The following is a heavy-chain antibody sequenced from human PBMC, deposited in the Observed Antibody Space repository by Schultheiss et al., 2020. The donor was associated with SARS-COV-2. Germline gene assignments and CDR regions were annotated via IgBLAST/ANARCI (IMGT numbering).Heavy chain of an antibody. Sequence: GGSLRLSCVASGFTFSNAWMSWVRQAPGKGLEWVAVISYDGSNKYYADSVKGRFTISRDNSKNTLYLQMNSLRAEDTAVYYCARGGFLEWLLFPIDYWGQGTLVTVSS. CDR1: GFTFSNAW. D-gene: IGHD3-3*01. J-gene: IGHJ4*02. CDR3: ARGGFLEWLLFPIDY. V-gene: IGHV3-30*03. CDR2: ISYDGSNK.